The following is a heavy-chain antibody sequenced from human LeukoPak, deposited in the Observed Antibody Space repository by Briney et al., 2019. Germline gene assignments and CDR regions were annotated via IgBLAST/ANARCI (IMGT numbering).Heavy chain of an antibody. Sequence: KPSETLSLTCTVSGDSVSSERYYWSWIPQPPGKGLEWIGFMLYSGRINYNPSLKSRVTISLDTSKNQLSLTLRGVTAADTAVYYCARGRDPYKVGYWGQGTLVTVSS. CDR3: ARGRDPYKVGY. D-gene: IGHD5-24*01. V-gene: IGHV4-61*01. CDR1: GDSVSSERYY. CDR2: MLYSGRI. J-gene: IGHJ4*02.